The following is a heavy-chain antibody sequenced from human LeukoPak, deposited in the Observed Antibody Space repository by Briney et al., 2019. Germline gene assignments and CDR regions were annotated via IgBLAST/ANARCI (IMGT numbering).Heavy chain of an antibody. CDR3: ARTVAGSFDY. Sequence: SETLSLTCTVSGDSVRTNNYYWSWIRQPPGEGLEWIGYIHYSGNTNYNTSLKSRVTISVDTSKNQFSLKLSSVTAADTAVYYCARTVAGSFDYWGQGTLVTVSS. D-gene: IGHD6-19*01. CDR1: GDSVRTNNYY. CDR2: IHYSGNT. V-gene: IGHV4-61*01. J-gene: IGHJ4*02.